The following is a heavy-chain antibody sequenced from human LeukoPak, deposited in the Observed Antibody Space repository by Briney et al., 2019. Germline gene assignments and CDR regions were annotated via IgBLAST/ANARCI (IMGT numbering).Heavy chain of an antibody. CDR2: INPSGGST. Sequence: ASVKVSCKASGYTFTSYYMHWVRQAPGQGLEWMGIINPSGGSTSYAQKFQGRVTMTRDTSTSTVYMEQSSLRSEDTAVYYCARRNDNCGGDCYYFDYWGQGTLVTVSS. J-gene: IGHJ4*02. CDR3: ARRNDNCGGDCYYFDY. CDR1: GYTFTSYY. V-gene: IGHV1-46*01. D-gene: IGHD2-21*02.